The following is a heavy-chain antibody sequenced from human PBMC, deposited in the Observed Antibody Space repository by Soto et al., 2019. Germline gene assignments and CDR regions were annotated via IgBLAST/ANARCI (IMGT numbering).Heavy chain of an antibody. J-gene: IGHJ4*02. D-gene: IGHD3-9*01. V-gene: IGHV3-23*01. CDR3: AKGRELRYFDWLLYFDY. CDR1: GFTFSSYD. CDR2: ISGSGGST. Sequence: GGSLRLSCAASGFTFSSYDMHWVRQATGKGLEWVSAISGSGGSTYYADSVKGRFTISRDNSKNTLYLQMNSLRAEDTAVYYCAKGRELRYFDWLLYFDYWGQGTLVTVSS.